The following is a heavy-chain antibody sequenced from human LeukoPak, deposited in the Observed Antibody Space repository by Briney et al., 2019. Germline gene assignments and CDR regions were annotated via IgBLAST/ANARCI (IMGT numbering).Heavy chain of an antibody. J-gene: IGHJ6*03. CDR1: GGSISSGSYY. CDR3: ARGLAASRNYYYYYYMDV. CDR2: IYTSGST. V-gene: IGHV4-61*02. D-gene: IGHD1-14*01. Sequence: SETLSLTCTVSGGSISSGSYYWSWIRQPAGKGLEWIGRIYTSGSTNYNPSLKSRVTISVDTSKNQFSPKLSSVTAADTAVYYCARGLAASRNYYYYYYMDVWGKGTTVTVSS.